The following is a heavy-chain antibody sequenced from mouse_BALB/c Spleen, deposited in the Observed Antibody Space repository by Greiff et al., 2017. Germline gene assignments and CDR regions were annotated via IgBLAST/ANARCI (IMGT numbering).Heavy chain of an antibody. Sequence: VMLVESGPGLVAPSQSLSITCTVSGFSLTSYGVHWVRQPPGKGLEWLGVIWAGGSTNYNSALMSRLSISKDNSKSQVFLKMNSLQTDDTAMYYCARESYYGSSYYAMDYWGQGTSVTVSS. D-gene: IGHD1-1*01. CDR1: GFSLTSYG. CDR3: ARESYYGSSYYAMDY. CDR2: IWAGGST. J-gene: IGHJ4*01. V-gene: IGHV2-9*02.